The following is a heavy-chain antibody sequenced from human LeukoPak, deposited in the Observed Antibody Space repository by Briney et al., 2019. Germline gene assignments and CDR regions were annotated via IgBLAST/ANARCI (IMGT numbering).Heavy chain of an antibody. V-gene: IGHV4-30-2*01. J-gene: IGHJ3*02. CDR2: IYHSGST. CDR3: ARYDSSGYYYEGAFDI. Sequence: PSQTLSLTCAVSGGSISSGGYSWSWIRQPPGKGLEWIGYIYHSGSTYYNPSLKSRVTISVDRSKNQFSLKLSSVTAADTAVYYCARYDSSGYYYEGAFDIWGQGTVVTVSS. D-gene: IGHD3-22*01. CDR1: GGSISSGGYS.